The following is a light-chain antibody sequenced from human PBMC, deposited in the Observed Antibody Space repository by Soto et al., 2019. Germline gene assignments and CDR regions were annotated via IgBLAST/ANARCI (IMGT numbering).Light chain of an antibody. CDR2: DND. V-gene: IGLV1-51*01. J-gene: IGLJ2*01. CDR3: ATWDDSLSSFI. CDR1: SSNIGNDY. Sequence: QSVLTQPPSVSAAPGEKVSISCSGSSSNIGNDYVSWYQQLPGTAPKLLIYDNDKRPSGIPDRFSGSKSGTSATLGITGLQTGDEADNHCATWDDSLSSFIFGGGTKVTVL.